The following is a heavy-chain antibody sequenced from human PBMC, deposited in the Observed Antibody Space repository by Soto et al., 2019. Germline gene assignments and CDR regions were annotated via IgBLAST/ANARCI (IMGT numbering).Heavy chain of an antibody. CDR1: GGSITSSY. CDR3: ARGEDAFFYYGLAV. Sequence: QVQLQESGPRLVKPSATLSLTCTVSGGSITSSYWCWIRRPPGKGLEWIAYIYDTGISGYTPSTTHTTSLKSRVTMSVDTSKSQFSLKLTSVTAADTAVYYCARGEDAFFYYGLAVWGQGITVTVSS. J-gene: IGHJ6*02. CDR2: IYDTGISGYTPST. V-gene: IGHV4-59*01.